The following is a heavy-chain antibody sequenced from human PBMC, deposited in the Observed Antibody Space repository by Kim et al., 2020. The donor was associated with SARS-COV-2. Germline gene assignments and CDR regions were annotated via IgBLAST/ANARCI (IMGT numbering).Heavy chain of an antibody. CDR3: ARGVFLFLSDKNSGYDSAHNWFDP. J-gene: IGHJ5*02. V-gene: IGHV4-34*01. D-gene: IGHD5-12*01. CDR1: GGSFSGYY. Sequence: SETLSLTCAVYGGSFSGYYWSWIRQPPGKGLEWIGEINHSGSTNYNPSLKSRVTISVDTSKNQFSLKLSSVTAADTAVYYCARGVFLFLSDKNSGYDSAHNWFDPWGQGTLVTVSS. CDR2: INHSGST.